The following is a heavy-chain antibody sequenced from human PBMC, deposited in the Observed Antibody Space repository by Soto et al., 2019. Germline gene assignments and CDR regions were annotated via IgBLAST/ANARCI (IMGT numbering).Heavy chain of an antibody. V-gene: IGHV3-48*02. Sequence: GGSLRLSCAASGFTFSSYNMNWVRQAPGKGLEWVSYISSTSTTIYYADSVKGRFTISRDNAKNSLYLQINSLRDEDTAVYYCARDRRWAIDYWGQGTLVTVSS. CDR1: GFTFSSYN. J-gene: IGHJ4*02. D-gene: IGHD6-13*01. CDR3: ARDRRWAIDY. CDR2: ISSTSTTI.